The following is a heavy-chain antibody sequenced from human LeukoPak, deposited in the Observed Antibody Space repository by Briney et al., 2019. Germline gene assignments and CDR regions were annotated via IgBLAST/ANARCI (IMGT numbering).Heavy chain of an antibody. J-gene: IGHJ4*02. CDR2: ISYDGSNK. V-gene: IGHV3-30*04. CDR3: ARHSNYYESGGPLDY. CDR1: GFTFSSYA. D-gene: IGHD3-22*01. Sequence: GGSLRLSCAASGFTFSSYAMHWVRQAPGKGLEWVAVISYDGSNKYYADSVKGRFTISRDNSKNTLYLQMNSLRAEDTAVYYCARHSNYYESGGPLDYWGQGTLVTVSS.